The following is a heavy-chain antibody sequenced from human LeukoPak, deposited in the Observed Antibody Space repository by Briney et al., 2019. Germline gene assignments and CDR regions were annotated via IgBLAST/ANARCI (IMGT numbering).Heavy chain of an antibody. CDR3: VRVQSGSYARYGMDV. CDR2: MNPNSGHT. D-gene: IGHD1-26*01. Sequence: ASVKVSCKASGYTLTNYDINWVRQATGQGLERMGWMNPNSGHTGYTQEFQGRVTMTRDTSISTAYMELSSLRSEDTAVYYCVRVQSGSYARYGMDVWGQGTTVSVFS. J-gene: IGHJ6*02. V-gene: IGHV1-8*01. CDR1: GYTLTNYD.